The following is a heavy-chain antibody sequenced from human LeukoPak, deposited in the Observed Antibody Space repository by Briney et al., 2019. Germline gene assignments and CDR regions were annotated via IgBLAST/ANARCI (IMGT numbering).Heavy chain of an antibody. J-gene: IGHJ4*02. Sequence: SETLSLTCTVSGGSISSSSYYWGWIRQPPGKGLEWIGSIYYSGSTYYNPSLKSRVTISVDTSKNQFSLRLSSVTAADTAVYYCARGMIRGPFSSWGQGTLVTVSS. CDR2: IYYSGST. CDR1: GGSISSSSYY. CDR3: ARGMIRGPFSS. V-gene: IGHV4-39*07. D-gene: IGHD3-10*01.